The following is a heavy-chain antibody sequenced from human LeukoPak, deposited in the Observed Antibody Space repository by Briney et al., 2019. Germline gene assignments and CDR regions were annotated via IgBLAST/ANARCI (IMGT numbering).Heavy chain of an antibody. CDR1: GFTFRSNS. D-gene: IGHD1-26*01. J-gene: IGHJ4*02. V-gene: IGHV3-48*02. CDR3: ARDPGYSRPSSYGYFDH. CDR2: ITSSSDSI. Sequence: GGSLRLSCVASGFTFRSNSMIWVRQTPGKGLECLSYITSSSDSIHYADSVRGRFTVSRDNAKNSLYLQMNSLRDEDTAVYYCARDPGYSRPSSYGYFDHWGQGTLVTVSS.